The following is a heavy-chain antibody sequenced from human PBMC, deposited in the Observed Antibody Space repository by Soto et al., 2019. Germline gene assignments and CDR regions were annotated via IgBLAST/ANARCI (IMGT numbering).Heavy chain of an antibody. CDR1: GGTFSSSA. D-gene: IGHD6-13*01. CDR2: IIPMSGIG. CDR3: VRDGSIAAAGSNYYYGMDV. Sequence: QVQLVQSGAEVKKPGSSVKVSCKASGGTFSSSAISWVRQAPGQGLEWMGGIIPMSGIGKYAQKFQGRVTITADDSTTTVYMELNRLRSEDTAVHYCVRDGSIAAAGSNYYYGMDVWGQGTTVTVSS. V-gene: IGHV1-69*01. J-gene: IGHJ6*02.